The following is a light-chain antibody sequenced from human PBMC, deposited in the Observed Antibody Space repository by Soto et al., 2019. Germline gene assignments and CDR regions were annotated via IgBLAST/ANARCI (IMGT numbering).Light chain of an antibody. CDR1: QDIRDY. CDR2: AAS. V-gene: IGKV1-27*01. Sequence: DIQMTQSPSSLSASVGDRVTITCRASQDIRDYLVWYQQRPGEVPTLLIYAASTLQPGVPSRFSGSGYGTEFTLTISSLQSEDGSTYYCQKYGVAPYTFGPGTKVDL. CDR3: QKYGVAPYT. J-gene: IGKJ3*01.